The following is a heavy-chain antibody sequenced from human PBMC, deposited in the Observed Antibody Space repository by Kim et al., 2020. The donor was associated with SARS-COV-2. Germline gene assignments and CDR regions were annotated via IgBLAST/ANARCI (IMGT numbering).Heavy chain of an antibody. D-gene: IGHD3-16*01. Sequence: GGSLRLSCAASGFTFSSYSMNWVRQAPGKGLEWVSSISSSSYIYYADSVKGRFTISRDNAKNSLYLQMNSLRAEDTAVYYCARASAGGNYFDYWGQGTLVTVSS. V-gene: IGHV3-21*01. J-gene: IGHJ4*02. CDR2: ISSSSYI. CDR1: GFTFSSYS. CDR3: ARASAGGNYFDY.